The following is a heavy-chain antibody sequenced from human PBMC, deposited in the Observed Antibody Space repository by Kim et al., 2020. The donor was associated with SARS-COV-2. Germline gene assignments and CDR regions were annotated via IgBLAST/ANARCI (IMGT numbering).Heavy chain of an antibody. CDR2: LYFSGST. CDR1: GDSFSSSPYY. J-gene: IGHJ4*02. V-gene: IGHV4-39*01. CDR3: ARPGSSDY. Sequence: SETLSLTCTVSGDSFSSSPYYWGWFRQPPGKGLEWIGSLYFSGSTYYNPSLTSRVTISVDTSKNQFSLKLSSVTAADTAVYYCARPGSSDYWGQGILVTVSS.